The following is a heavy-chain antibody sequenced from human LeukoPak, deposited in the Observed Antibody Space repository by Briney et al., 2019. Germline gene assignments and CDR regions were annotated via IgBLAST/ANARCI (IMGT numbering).Heavy chain of an antibody. CDR3: ARQYRQSHNWFDP. D-gene: IGHD3-16*02. V-gene: IGHV5-51*01. Sequence: GESLKISCKASGYSFTTYWIGWVRQMPGKGLEWMGIIDPGDSDTRYSPSFQGRVSISADKSISTAYLQWSSLQASDTAIYYCARQYRQSHNWFDPWGQGTVVTVSS. J-gene: IGHJ5*02. CDR1: GYSFTTYW. CDR2: IDPGDSDT.